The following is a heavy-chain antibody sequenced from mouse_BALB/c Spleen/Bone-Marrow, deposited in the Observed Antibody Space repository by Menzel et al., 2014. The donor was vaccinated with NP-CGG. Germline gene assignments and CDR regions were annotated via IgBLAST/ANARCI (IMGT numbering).Heavy chain of an antibody. Sequence: VQLQQSGAELVKPGASVKLSCTASGFNIKDTYMHWVQQRPEQGLEWIGRIDPANGNTKYDPKFQGKATITADTSSNTAYLQLSSLTSEDTAXXXXXRXXGEGXPAFWGQGTLVTVSA. CDR3: XRXXGEGXPAF. CDR2: IDPANGNT. J-gene: IGHJ3*01. V-gene: IGHV14-3*02. CDR1: GFNIKDTY.